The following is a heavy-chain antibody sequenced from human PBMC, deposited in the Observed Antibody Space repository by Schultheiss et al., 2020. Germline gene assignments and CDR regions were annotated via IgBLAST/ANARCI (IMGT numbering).Heavy chain of an antibody. CDR2: IYTSGST. D-gene: IGHD3-22*01. Sequence: SESLSLTCIVSGGSISSGSYYWSWIRQPAGKGLEWIGRIYTSGSTNYNPSLKSRVTISVDTSKNQFSLKLSSVTAADTAVYYCARDVNYDSSGYYSLDYWGQGTLVTVSS. CDR1: GGSISSGSYY. J-gene: IGHJ4*02. V-gene: IGHV4-61*02. CDR3: ARDVNYDSSGYYSLDY.